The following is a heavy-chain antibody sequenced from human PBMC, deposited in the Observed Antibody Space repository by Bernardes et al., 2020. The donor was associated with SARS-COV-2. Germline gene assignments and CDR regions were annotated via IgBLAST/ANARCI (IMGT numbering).Heavy chain of an antibody. J-gene: IGHJ3*02. CDR3: ARAFRVVVVDAFDI. CDR1: GRSISSGGYY. V-gene: IGHV4-31*03. CDR2: IYYSGST. Sequence: SETLSLTCTVSGRSISSGGYYWSWIRQPPGKCLEWIGYIYYSGSTYYNPSLKSRVTISVDTSKNQFSLKLSSVTAADTAVYYCARAFRVVVVDAFDIWGQGTMVTVSS. D-gene: IGHD3-22*01.